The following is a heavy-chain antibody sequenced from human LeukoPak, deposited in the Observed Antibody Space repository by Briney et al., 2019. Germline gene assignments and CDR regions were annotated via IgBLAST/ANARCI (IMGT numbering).Heavy chain of an antibody. D-gene: IGHD1-26*01. CDR1: GYTVTSYY. CDR2: INPNSGGT. CDR3: ARRGSYPKNDAFDI. Sequence: ASVKVSCKASGYTVTSYYMHWGRQAPGQGREGRGGINPNSGGTNYAQKFQGRVTMPRDTSISTAYMELSRLRSDDTAVYYCARRGSYPKNDAFDIWGQGTMVTVSS. V-gene: IGHV1-2*02. J-gene: IGHJ3*02.